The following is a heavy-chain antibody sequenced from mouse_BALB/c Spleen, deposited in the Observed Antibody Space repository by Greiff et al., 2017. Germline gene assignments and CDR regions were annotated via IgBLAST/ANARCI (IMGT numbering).Heavy chain of an antibody. CDR3: ARLDGYYSYFDY. D-gene: IGHD2-3*01. CDR1: GFTFSSYG. Sequence: EVQRVESGGDLVKPGGSLKLSCAASGFTFSSYGMSWVRQTPDKRLEWVATISSGGSYTYYPDSVKGRFTISRDNAKNTLYLQMSSLKSEDTAMYYCARLDGYYSYFDYWGQGTTLTVSS. CDR2: ISSGGSYT. V-gene: IGHV5-6*01. J-gene: IGHJ2*01.